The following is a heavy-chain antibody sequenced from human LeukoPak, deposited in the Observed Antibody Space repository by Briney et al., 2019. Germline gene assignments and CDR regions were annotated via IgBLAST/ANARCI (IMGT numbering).Heavy chain of an antibody. D-gene: IGHD5-24*01. CDR1: GFTFSTYS. J-gene: IGHJ4*02. V-gene: IGHV3-21*01. CDR2: ISGDTTYI. CDR3: ARDYLGYNFLPGY. Sequence: GGSLRLSCAASGFTFSTYSMNWVRQAPGKGLEWVSSISGDTTYINYADSVKGRFTISRDNAKNSLYLQMNSLRAEDTAVYYCARDYLGYNFLPGYWGQGTLVAVSS.